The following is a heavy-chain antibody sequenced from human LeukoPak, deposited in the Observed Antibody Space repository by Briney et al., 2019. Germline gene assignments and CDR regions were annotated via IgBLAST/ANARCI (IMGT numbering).Heavy chain of an antibody. CDR1: GFSFNKYG. D-gene: IGHD4-11*01. V-gene: IGHV1-18*01. Sequence: ASVKVSCKASGFSFNKYGFSWVRQAPGQGPEWLGWISAYDSRTNYAQNLQGRVTLTTDTSTTTAYMELRSLTSDDTAVYYCARDPSNTVGHYIYFDYWGQGTLVTVSS. J-gene: IGHJ4*02. CDR2: ISAYDSRT. CDR3: ARDPSNTVGHYIYFDY.